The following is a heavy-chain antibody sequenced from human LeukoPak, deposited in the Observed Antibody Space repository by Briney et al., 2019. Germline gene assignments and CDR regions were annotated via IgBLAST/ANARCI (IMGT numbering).Heavy chain of an antibody. D-gene: IGHD5-18*01. Sequence: GGSLRLSCAVSGFTFSDYYMSWISQAPGKGLEWVSYISGSGSTTYYADSVKGRFTISRDNAKNSLYLQMNSLRAEDTAVYYCASRYSPFDFWGQGTLVTVSS. J-gene: IGHJ4*02. CDR1: GFTFSDYY. CDR3: ASRYSPFDF. V-gene: IGHV3-11*04. CDR2: ISGSGSTT.